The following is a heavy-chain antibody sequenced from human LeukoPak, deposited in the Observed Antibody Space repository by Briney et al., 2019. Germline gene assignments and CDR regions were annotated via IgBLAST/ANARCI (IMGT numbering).Heavy chain of an antibody. CDR2: IDADGSRA. CDR1: GITFSYYW. CDR3: AREAGYDPSEY. Sequence: GGSLRLSCTASGITFSYYWMHWVRQAPGKGLVWVSRIDADGSRATYADSVKGRFTSSRDNAQNTLYLQKNSLRCQDTAVYYRAREAGYDPSEYWGQGTLVTVSS. V-gene: IGHV3-74*01. J-gene: IGHJ4*02. D-gene: IGHD3-9*01.